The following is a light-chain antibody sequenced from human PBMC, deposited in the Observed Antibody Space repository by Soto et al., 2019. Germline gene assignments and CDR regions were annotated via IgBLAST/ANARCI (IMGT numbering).Light chain of an antibody. CDR2: EAS. V-gene: IGKV1D-12*01. CDR3: QQANSFPIT. J-gene: IGKJ5*01. Sequence: DIQMTQSPSSVSASVGDRVTITCRASQGITNRLAWYQQKPGKAPKLLIYEASSLQSGVQSRISGSGSGTDFTLTIRSLQPEDFATYYCQQANSFPITFGQGTRLEIK. CDR1: QGITNR.